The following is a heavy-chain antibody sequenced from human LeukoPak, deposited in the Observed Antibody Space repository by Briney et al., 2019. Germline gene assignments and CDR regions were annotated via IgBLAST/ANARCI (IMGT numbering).Heavy chain of an antibody. CDR1: GGSISSNNW. V-gene: IGHV4-4*02. Sequence: SESLSLTCAVSGGSISSNNWWSWVGQPPSKGLEWIGKFYHSGSINYSPSLESRVTISVDKSKNQFSLNLISMTAADTAVYYCARAFDSMAAFDIWGQGTMVTVSS. CDR3: ARAFDSMAAFDI. J-gene: IGHJ3*02. D-gene: IGHD3-9*01. CDR2: FYHSGSI.